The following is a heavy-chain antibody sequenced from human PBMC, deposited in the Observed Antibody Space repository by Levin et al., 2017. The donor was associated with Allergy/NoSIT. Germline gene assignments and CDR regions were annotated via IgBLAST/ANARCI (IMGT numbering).Heavy chain of an antibody. J-gene: IGHJ3*02. D-gene: IGHD3-9*01. Sequence: SQTLSLTCAVYGGSFSGYYWSWIRQPPGKGLEWIGEINHSGSTNYNPSLKSRVTISVDTSKNQFSLKLSSVTAADTAVYYCARGRLRYFDWLPRFDIWGQGTMVTVSS. CDR1: GGSFSGYY. V-gene: IGHV4-34*01. CDR3: ARGRLRYFDWLPRFDI. CDR2: INHSGST.